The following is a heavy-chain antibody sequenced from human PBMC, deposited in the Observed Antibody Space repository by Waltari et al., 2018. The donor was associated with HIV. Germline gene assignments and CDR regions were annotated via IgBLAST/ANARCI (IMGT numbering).Heavy chain of an antibody. D-gene: IGHD2-15*01. Sequence: GSLRLSCLASGFTFSDYSMNWVRQGPGKGLEWVAYISATGTTIFYANSVKGRFTVSRDNVENSLYLDMSSLRAEDTGDYYCARCETVVTPFINKYLGLDVWGPGTTVTVSS. CDR1: GFTFSDYS. V-gene: IGHV3-48*01. CDR3: ARCETVVTPFINKYLGLDV. CDR2: ISATGTTI. J-gene: IGHJ6*02.